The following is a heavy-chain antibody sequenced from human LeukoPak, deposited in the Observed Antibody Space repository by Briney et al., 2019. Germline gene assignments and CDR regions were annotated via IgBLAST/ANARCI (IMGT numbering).Heavy chain of an antibody. J-gene: IGHJ4*02. CDR2: ISGSGGST. Sequence: PGGSLRLSCAASGFTFSSYAMSWIRQAPGKGLGWVSAISGSGGSTYYADSVKGRFTISRDNSKNTLYLQMNSLRAEDTAVYYCAKVPFYYYDSSGYYDYWGQGTLVTVSS. CDR3: AKVPFYYYDSSGYYDY. V-gene: IGHV3-23*01. D-gene: IGHD3-22*01. CDR1: GFTFSSYA.